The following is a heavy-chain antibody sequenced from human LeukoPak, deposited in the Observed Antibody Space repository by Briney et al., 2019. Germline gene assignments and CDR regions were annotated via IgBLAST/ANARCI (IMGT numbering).Heavy chain of an antibody. CDR2: ISSSSSYI. CDR1: GFTFSSYS. J-gene: IGHJ4*02. Sequence: GGSLRLSCAASGFTFSSYSMNWVRQAPGKGLEWVSSISSSSSYICYADSVKGRFTISRDNAKNSLYLQMNSLRAEDTAVYYCARVRHFDYWGQGTLVTVSS. V-gene: IGHV3-21*01. CDR3: ARVRHFDY.